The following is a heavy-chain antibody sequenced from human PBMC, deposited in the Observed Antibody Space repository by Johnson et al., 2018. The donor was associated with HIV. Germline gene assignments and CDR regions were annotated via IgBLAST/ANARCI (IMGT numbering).Heavy chain of an antibody. Sequence: VQLVESGGVVVQPGGSLRLSCAASGFTFDDYTMHWVRQAPGKGLEWVSLISWDGGSTYYADSVKGRFTISRDNSKNSLYLQMNSLRTEDTALYYCAKDSDKWAIGGDDAFDIWGQGTMVTVSS. CDR1: GFTFDDYT. CDR3: AKDSDKWAIGGDDAFDI. J-gene: IGHJ3*02. V-gene: IGHV3-43*01. CDR2: ISWDGGST. D-gene: IGHD1-26*01.